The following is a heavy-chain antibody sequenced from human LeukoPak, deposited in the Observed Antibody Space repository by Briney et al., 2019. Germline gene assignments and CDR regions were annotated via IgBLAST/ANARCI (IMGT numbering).Heavy chain of an antibody. Sequence: SETLSLTCSVYGSLDIYYCMFGRQPPGKGLQWLGEITYRRGADYNPSLKSRLTISIDVPQRQISLQLRSVTAAETAVYYCAPYGGDWTFDSWGQGTLVTVSS. V-gene: IGHV4-34*01. CDR2: ITYRRGA. J-gene: IGHJ4*02. D-gene: IGHD2-21*01. CDR1: GSLDIYY. CDR3: APYGGDWTFDS.